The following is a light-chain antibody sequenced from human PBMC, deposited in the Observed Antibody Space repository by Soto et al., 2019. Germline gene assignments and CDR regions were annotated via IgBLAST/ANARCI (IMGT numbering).Light chain of an antibody. V-gene: IGKV3-15*01. CDR1: QIVSSN. CDR3: QQYNNWPHMYT. J-gene: IGKJ2*01. Sequence: EIVMTQSPATLSVSPGERATLSCRASQIVSSNVAWYQQKAGQAPRLLINDASTRATGIPARFSGSGSGTEFTLTISSLQSEDFAVYYCQQYNNWPHMYTFGQGTKLEIK. CDR2: DAS.